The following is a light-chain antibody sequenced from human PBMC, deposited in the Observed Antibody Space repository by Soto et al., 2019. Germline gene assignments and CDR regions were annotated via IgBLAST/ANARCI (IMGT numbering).Light chain of an antibody. V-gene: IGLV2-11*01. Sequence: QSVLTQPRSVSGSPGQSVTISCTGTSSDVGGYNYVSWYQQHPGKAPKLMIYDVSKRPSGVPDRFSGPKSGNTASLTISGLQAEDEADYYCCSYAGSYTFFYVFGTGTKVTVL. CDR3: CSYAGSYTFFYV. J-gene: IGLJ1*01. CDR2: DVS. CDR1: SSDVGGYNY.